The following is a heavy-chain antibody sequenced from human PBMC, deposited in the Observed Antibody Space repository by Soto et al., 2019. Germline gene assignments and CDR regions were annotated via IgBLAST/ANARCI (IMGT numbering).Heavy chain of an antibody. D-gene: IGHD2-15*01. CDR2: ISNSDYTT. CDR3: ASGKWSLDY. V-gene: IGHV3-11*01. J-gene: IGHJ4*02. CDR1: GISLSDNY. Sequence: PGGSLRLSCVASGISLSDNYMAWIRQAPGKGLEWLSYISNSDYTTYYTDSVKGRFTISRDNAKNSLYLQLKGLRVEDTAVYYCASGKWSLDYWGQGILVTVSS.